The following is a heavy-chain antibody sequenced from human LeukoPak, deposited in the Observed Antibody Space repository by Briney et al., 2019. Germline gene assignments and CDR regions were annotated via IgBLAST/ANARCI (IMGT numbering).Heavy chain of an antibody. D-gene: IGHD2-8*01. Sequence: PSETLSLTCTVSGGSISSYYWSRIRQPPGKGLEWIGYIYYSGSTQYNPSLKSRVTISVDTSKNRFSLKLSSVSAADTAVYYCARDVSMLIDYWGQGTLVTVSS. V-gene: IGHV4-59*01. J-gene: IGHJ4*02. CDR3: ARDVSMLIDY. CDR1: GGSISSYY. CDR2: IYYSGST.